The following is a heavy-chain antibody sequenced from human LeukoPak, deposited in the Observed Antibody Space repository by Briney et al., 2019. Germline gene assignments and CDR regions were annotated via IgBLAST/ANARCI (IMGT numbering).Heavy chain of an antibody. CDR2: IYHSGST. Sequence: PSETLSLTCTVSGYSISSGYYWGWIRQPPGKGLEWIGSIYHSGSTYYNPSLKSRVTISVDTSKNQFSLKVSSVTAADTAVYYCARGSSVAGPPYFDYWGQGTLVTVSS. CDR1: GYSISSGYY. CDR3: ARGSSVAGPPYFDY. V-gene: IGHV4-38-2*02. D-gene: IGHD6-19*01. J-gene: IGHJ4*02.